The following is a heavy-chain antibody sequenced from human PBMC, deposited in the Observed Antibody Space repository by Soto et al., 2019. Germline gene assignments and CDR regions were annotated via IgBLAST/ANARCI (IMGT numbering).Heavy chain of an antibody. D-gene: IGHD4-17*01. Sequence: QVQLVESGGGVVQPGKSLRLSCAASGFTFSSYGMHWVRQAPGKGLEWVAVIWSDGTNKFYADSVKGRFTISRDNSQNTXXLQMNSLGVEDTAVYYCARVEGRLTVPYYFHGMDVWGLGTTVTVSS. V-gene: IGHV3-33*01. CDR2: IWSDGTNK. CDR1: GFTFSSYG. CDR3: ARVEGRLTVPYYFHGMDV. J-gene: IGHJ6*02.